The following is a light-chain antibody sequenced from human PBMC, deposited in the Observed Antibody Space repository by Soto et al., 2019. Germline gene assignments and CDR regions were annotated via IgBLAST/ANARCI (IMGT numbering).Light chain of an antibody. CDR3: SSYTSSSTPVV. CDR1: SSDVGGYNY. Sequence: QSALTQPASVTASPGQSITNSCTGTSSDVGGYNYVSWYQQHPGKAPKLMIYEVSNRPSGVSNRFSGSKSGNTASLTISGLQAEDEADYYCSSYTSSSTPVVFGGGTKLTVL. V-gene: IGLV2-14*01. J-gene: IGLJ2*01. CDR2: EVS.